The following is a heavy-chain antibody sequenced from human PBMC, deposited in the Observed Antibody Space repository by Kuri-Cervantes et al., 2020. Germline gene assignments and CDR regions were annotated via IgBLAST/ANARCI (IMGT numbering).Heavy chain of an antibody. CDR2: INPNSGGT. CDR1: GYTFTGYY. D-gene: IGHD1-26*01. Sequence: ASVKVSCKASGYTFTGYYMHWVRQAPGQGLEWMGWINPNSGGTNYAQKFQGRVTMTRDTSISTAYMELSRLRSDDTAVYYCARRIVGATTLVDYGMDVWGQGTTVTVSS. V-gene: IGHV1-2*02. CDR3: ARRIVGATTLVDYGMDV. J-gene: IGHJ6*02.